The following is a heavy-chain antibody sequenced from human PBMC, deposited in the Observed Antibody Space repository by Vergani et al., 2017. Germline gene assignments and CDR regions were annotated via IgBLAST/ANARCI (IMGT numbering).Heavy chain of an antibody. Sequence: SFPCLLTPSETLSLTCTVSGGSISSYYWSWIRQPPGKGLEWIGYIYYLGRPTSPPSLKSRVTRSVDTSKNQFSLKLSSVTAADTAVYYCARVRIAAQPHFDYWGQGTLVTVSS. CDR1: GGSISSYY. CDR2: IYYLGRP. J-gene: IGHJ4*02. V-gene: IGHV4-59*01. D-gene: IGHD6-6*01. CDR3: ARVRIAAQPHFDY.